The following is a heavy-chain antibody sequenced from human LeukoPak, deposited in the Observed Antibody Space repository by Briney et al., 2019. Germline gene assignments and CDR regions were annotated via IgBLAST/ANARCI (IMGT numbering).Heavy chain of an antibody. V-gene: IGHV3-53*01. CDR3: ARVGRGYSYGYIDY. CDR1: GFTVSSNY. CDR2: IYSGGST. Sequence: PGGSLRLSCAASGFTVSSNYMSWVRQAPGKGLEWVSVIYSGGSTYYVDSVKGRFTISRDNSKNTLYLQMNSLRAEDTAVYYCARVGRGYSYGYIDYWGQGTLVTVSS. D-gene: IGHD5-18*01. J-gene: IGHJ4*02.